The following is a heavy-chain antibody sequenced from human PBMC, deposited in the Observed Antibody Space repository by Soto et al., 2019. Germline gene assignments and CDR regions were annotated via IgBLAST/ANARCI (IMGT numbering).Heavy chain of an antibody. CDR3: AREDYGDTNWFDP. D-gene: IGHD4-17*01. Sequence: QVQLVQSGAEVKKPGSSVQVSCKASGGTFSSYTISWLRQAPGQGLEWMGRIIPILGIANYAQKFQGRVKITADKSTSTAYTELSRLISADTGGYYWAREDYGDTNWFDPWGQGTLVTFSS. J-gene: IGHJ5*02. CDR2: IIPILGIA. CDR1: GGTFSSYT. V-gene: IGHV1-69*08.